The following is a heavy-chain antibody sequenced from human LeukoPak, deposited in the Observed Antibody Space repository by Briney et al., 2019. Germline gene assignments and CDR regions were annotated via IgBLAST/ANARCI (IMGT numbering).Heavy chain of an antibody. CDR3: AKGVVPAAIRIWFDP. CDR1: GFTFSSYA. J-gene: IGHJ5*02. D-gene: IGHD2-2*02. V-gene: IGHV3-23*01. Sequence: GSLRLSCAASGFTFSSYAMSWVRQAPGKGLEWVSAISGSGGSTYYADSVKGRFTISRDNSKNTLYLQMNSLGAEDTAVYYCAKGVVPAAIRIWFDPWGQGTLVTVSS. CDR2: ISGSGGST.